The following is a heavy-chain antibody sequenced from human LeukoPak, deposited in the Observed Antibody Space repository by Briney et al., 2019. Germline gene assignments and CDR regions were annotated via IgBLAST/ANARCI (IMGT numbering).Heavy chain of an antibody. D-gene: IGHD2-15*01. CDR1: AFTFSGYW. V-gene: IGHV3-74*03. Sequence: PGGSRRLSCAASAFTFSGYWVLWVRQSPGKGLVWVSYINSDGSSTKYADSVKGRFSISRDNAKNTLYLQMDSLRAEDTAVYYCARAGRPFAFDIWGQGTMVTVSS. CDR3: ARAGRPFAFDI. J-gene: IGHJ3*02. CDR2: INSDGSST.